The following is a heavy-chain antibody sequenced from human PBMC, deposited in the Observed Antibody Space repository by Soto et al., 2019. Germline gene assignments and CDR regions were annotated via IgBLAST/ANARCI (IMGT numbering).Heavy chain of an antibody. D-gene: IGHD2-8*01. V-gene: IGHV1-18*04. Sequence: QAQLEQSGPEVKRTGASLKVSCKASAYTFTSYHISWVRQAPGQGLEWIGWINAFDDDTNYSQKFQDRVTMTAHRSTDTAYLDLRSLGSDDTAIYYCARNLYGRAFDIWGQGTMVTVSS. CDR2: INAFDDDT. CDR1: AYTFTSYH. J-gene: IGHJ3*02. CDR3: ARNLYGRAFDI.